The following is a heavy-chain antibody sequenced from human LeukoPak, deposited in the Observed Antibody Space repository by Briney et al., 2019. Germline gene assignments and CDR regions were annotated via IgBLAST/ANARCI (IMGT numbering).Heavy chain of an antibody. J-gene: IGHJ4*02. V-gene: IGHV3-7*01. D-gene: IGHD6-13*01. CDR3: ATSVAGFDY. CDR2: IKQDGSEK. CDR1: GFTFSSYW. Sequence: GGSLRLSCAASGFTFSSYWMSWVRQAPGKGLEWVANIKQDGSEKYYVDSVKGRFTISRDNAKNSLYLQMNSLRDEDTALYYCATSVAGFDYWGQGTLVTVSS.